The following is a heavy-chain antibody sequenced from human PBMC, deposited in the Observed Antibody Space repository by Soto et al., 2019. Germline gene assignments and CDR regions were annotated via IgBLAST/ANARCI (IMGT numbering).Heavy chain of an antibody. CDR3: AKDLGSGKPYYYYAMDV. CDR2: ISYDGSNK. D-gene: IGHD3-10*01. CDR1: GFIFSKYG. J-gene: IGHJ6*02. V-gene: IGHV3-30*18. Sequence: QVQLVESGGGVVQPGRSLRLSCAASGFIFSKYGMHWVRQAPGKGLEWVAVISYDGSNKYYAESVKGGFIISRDKSENTLYLQMNSLRAEDTALYYCAKDLGSGKPYYYYAMDVWGQGTTVTVSS.